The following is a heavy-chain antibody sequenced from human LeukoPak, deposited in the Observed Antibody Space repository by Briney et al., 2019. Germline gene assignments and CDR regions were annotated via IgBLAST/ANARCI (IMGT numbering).Heavy chain of an antibody. V-gene: IGHV1-2*02. CDR2: INPNSGGT. CDR3: ASLVAKVVGATNDFDY. Sequence: GASVKVSCKASGYTFTGHYMHWVRQAPGQGLEWMGWINPNSGGTNYAQKFQGRVTMTRDTSISTAYMELSRLRSDDTAVYYCASLVAKVVGATNDFDYWGQGTLVTVSS. CDR1: GYTFTGHY. D-gene: IGHD1-26*01. J-gene: IGHJ4*02.